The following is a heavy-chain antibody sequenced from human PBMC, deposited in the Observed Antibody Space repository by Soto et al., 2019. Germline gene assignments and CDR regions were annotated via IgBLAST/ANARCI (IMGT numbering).Heavy chain of an antibody. CDR2: IFYSGST. Sequence: QVQLQESGPGLVKPSQSLSLTCTVSGGSITSDDYYWSWIRQPPGRGLEWIGYIFYSGSTHYNPSLKSRFIISLDTSKKQVSLKLSSVTAADTAVYYCASANCGGDCSYRHDGYYFESWGQGTLVTVSS. J-gene: IGHJ4*02. D-gene: IGHD2-21*02. V-gene: IGHV4-30-4*01. CDR1: GGSITSDDYY. CDR3: ASANCGGDCSYRHDGYYFES.